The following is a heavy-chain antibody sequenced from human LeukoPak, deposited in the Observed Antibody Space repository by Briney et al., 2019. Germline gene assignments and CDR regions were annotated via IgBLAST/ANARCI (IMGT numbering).Heavy chain of an antibody. J-gene: IGHJ4*02. D-gene: IGHD2-2*01. CDR2: ISGSGGST. CDR1: GFTFSSYA. V-gene: IGHV3-23*01. CDR3: AHTLGGYCSSTSCYRGEGDY. Sequence: GGSLRLSCAAPGFTFSSYAMSWVRQAPGKGLEWVSAISGSGGSTYYADSVKGRFTISRDNSKNTLYLQMNSLRAEDTAVYYCAHTLGGYCSSTSCYRGEGDYWGQGTLVTVSS.